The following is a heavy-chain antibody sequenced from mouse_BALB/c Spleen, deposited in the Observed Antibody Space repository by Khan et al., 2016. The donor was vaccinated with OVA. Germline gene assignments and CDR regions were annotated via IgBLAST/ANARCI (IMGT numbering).Heavy chain of an antibody. CDR2: ISYSGNT. CDR1: GYSITTDYA. D-gene: IGHD1-1*01. J-gene: IGHJ2*01. CDR3: ARVYGGDFDY. V-gene: IGHV3-2*02. Sequence: EVQLQESGPGLVKPSQSLSLTCTVTGYSITTDYAWNWIRQFLGNKLEWMGYISYSGNTKYNPSLKSRISITRDTSKNQFFLQLKSVTTEDTARYYCARVYGGDFDYWGQGTTLTVSS.